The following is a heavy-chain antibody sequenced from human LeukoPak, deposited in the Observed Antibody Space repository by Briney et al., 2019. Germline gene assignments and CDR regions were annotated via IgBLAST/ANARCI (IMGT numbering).Heavy chain of an antibody. D-gene: IGHD6-19*01. J-gene: IGHJ4*02. CDR3: ARGDSGPDY. Sequence: GGSLRLSCAASGFTVSSNYMSWVRQAPGKGLEWVANIKQDGSEKYYVDSVKGRFTISRDNAKNSLYLQMNSLRAEDTAVYYCARGDSGPDYWGQGTLVTVSS. CDR1: GFTVSSNY. CDR2: IKQDGSEK. V-gene: IGHV3-7*01.